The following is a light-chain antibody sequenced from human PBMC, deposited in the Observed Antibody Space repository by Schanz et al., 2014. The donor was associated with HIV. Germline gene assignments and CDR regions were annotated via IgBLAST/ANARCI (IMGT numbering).Light chain of an antibody. CDR1: RSVNSN. CDR2: RAS. V-gene: IGKV3-15*01. J-gene: IGKJ3*01. CDR3: QQRSNWPGT. Sequence: EIVMTQSPVTLSVSPGERVTLSCRASRSVNSNLAWYQQKPGQAPRLLIYRASTRATGIPARFSGSGSGTDFTLTISSLEPEDSAVYYCQQRSNWPGTFGPGTKVDIK.